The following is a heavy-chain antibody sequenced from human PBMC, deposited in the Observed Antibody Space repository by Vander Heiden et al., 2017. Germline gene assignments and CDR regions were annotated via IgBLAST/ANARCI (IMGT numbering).Heavy chain of an antibody. CDR2: ISSSGSTI. CDR3: ARGKIAVAGTGWFDP. D-gene: IGHD6-19*01. CDR1: GFTFSRYE. Sequence: EVQLVESGGGLVQPGGSLRLPCAASGFTFSRYEMNWVRQAPGKGLEWVSYISSSGSTIYYADSVKGRFTISRDNAKNSLYLQMNSLRAEDTAVYYCARGKIAVAGTGWFDPWGQGTLVTVSS. V-gene: IGHV3-48*03. J-gene: IGHJ5*02.